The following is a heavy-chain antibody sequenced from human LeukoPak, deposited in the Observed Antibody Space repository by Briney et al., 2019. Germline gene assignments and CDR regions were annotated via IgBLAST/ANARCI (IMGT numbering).Heavy chain of an antibody. CDR3: ARVGIRKPDY. J-gene: IGHJ4*02. D-gene: IGHD1-26*01. CDR1: GGSFSGYY. V-gene: IGHV4-34*01. Sequence: SETLSLTCAVYGGSFSGYYWSWIRQPPGKGLEWIGEINHSGSTNYNPSLKSRVTISVDTSKNQFSLKLSSVTAADTAVYYCARVGIRKPDYWGQGTLVTVSS. CDR2: INHSGST.